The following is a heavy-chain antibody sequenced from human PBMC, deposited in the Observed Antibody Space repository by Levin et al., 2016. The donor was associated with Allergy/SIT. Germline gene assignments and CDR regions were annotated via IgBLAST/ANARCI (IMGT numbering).Heavy chain of an antibody. CDR3: ARDFLEWLFHAYYYYYYYMDV. D-gene: IGHD3-3*01. CDR2: IKQDGSEK. J-gene: IGHJ6*03. V-gene: IGHV3-7*03. CDR1: GFTFSSYW. Sequence: GESLKISCAASGFTFSSYWMSWVRQAPGKGLEWVANIKQDGSEKYYVDSVKGRFTISRDNAKNSLYLQMNSLRAEDTAVYYCARDFLEWLFHAYYYYYYYMDVWGKGTTVTVSS.